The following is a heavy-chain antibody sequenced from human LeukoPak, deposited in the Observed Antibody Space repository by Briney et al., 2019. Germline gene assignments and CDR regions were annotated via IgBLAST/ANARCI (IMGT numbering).Heavy chain of an antibody. J-gene: IGHJ4*02. D-gene: IGHD1-1*01. V-gene: IGHV1-69*13. CDR1: GGTFISYA. Sequence: ASVTVSFKASGGTFISYAISWVRQAPGQGLEWMGGIIPIFGTANYAQKFQGRVTITADESTSTAYMELSSLRSEDTAVYYCAREGNWNDFDYWGQGTLVTVSS. CDR2: IIPIFGTA. CDR3: AREGNWNDFDY.